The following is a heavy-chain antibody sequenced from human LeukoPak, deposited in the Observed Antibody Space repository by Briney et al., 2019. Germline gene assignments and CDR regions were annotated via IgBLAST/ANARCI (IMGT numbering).Heavy chain of an antibody. D-gene: IGHD5-18*01. CDR2: VSGSGHST. CDR1: AFTFRPFA. V-gene: IGHV3-23*01. J-gene: IGHJ4*02. Sequence: PGGSLRLSCAASAFTFRPFAIMWVRQAPGKGLEWVSSVSGSGHSTYYADSVKGRFTIPRDNSNNTLFLQMNSLRAEDTAVYYCAKGAASRAYTCVANWGQGTLVTVSS. CDR3: AKGAASRAYTCVAN.